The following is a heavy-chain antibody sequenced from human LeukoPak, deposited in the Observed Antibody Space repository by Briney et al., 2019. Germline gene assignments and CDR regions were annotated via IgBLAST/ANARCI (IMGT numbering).Heavy chain of an antibody. CDR3: ARHFQKGAFDI. D-gene: IGHD3-3*02. CDR1: GGSISSGGYY. J-gene: IGHJ3*02. CDR2: IYYSGST. V-gene: IGHV4-61*08. Sequence: SETLSLTCTVSGGSISSGGYYWSWIRQHPGKGLEWIGYIYYSGSTNYNPSLKSRVTISVDTSKNQFSLKLSSVTAADTAVYYCARHFQKGAFDIWGQGTMVTVSS.